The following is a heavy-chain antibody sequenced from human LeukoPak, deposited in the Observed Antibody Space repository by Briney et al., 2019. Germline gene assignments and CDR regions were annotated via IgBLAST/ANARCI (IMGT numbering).Heavy chain of an antibody. CDR2: INAGNGNT. CDR3: ARDFSGGIWFWFDP. J-gene: IGHJ5*02. D-gene: IGHD3-10*01. CDR1: GYTFTSYA. V-gene: IGHV1-3*01. Sequence: GASVKVSCKASGYTFTSYAMHWVRQAPGQRLEWMGWINAGNGNTKYSQKFQGRVTITRDTSASTAYMELSSLRSEDTAVYYCARDFSGGIWFWFDPWGQGTLVTVSS.